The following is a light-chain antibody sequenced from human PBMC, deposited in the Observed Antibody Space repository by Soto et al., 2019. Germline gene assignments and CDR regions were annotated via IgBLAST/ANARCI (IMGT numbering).Light chain of an antibody. CDR2: EVS. CDR3: CSYAGSEYV. Sequence: QSALTQPASVSGSPGQSITISCTGTNSDVGSYNLVSWYQQHPGKAPKLMIYEVSKRPSGVSNRFSGSKSGNTASLTISGLQAEDEADYYCCSYAGSEYVFGTGTKLTVL. CDR1: NSDVGSYNL. J-gene: IGLJ1*01. V-gene: IGLV2-23*02.